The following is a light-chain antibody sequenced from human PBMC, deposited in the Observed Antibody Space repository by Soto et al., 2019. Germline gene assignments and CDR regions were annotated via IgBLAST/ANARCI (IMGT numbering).Light chain of an antibody. CDR1: QSISSS. CDR3: QQGDSFPIT. Sequence: DIQMTQSPSSVSASVGDRVTITCRASQSISSSLAWYQQKPGTVPKLLIYAASSLQSGVPSRFSGSGAGTEFTLSITSLQPEDFGTYYCQQGDSFPITFGQGIRLEIK. V-gene: IGKV1-12*01. CDR2: AAS. J-gene: IGKJ5*01.